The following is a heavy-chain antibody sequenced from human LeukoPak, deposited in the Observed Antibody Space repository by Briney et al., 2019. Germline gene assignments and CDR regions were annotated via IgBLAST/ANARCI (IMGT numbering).Heavy chain of an antibody. D-gene: IGHD2-21*01. CDR2: IYYSGST. Sequence: SETLSLTCTVSGGSISSYYWSWLRQPPGKGLEWIGYIYYSGSTNYNPSLKSRVTISVDTSKNQFSLKLSSVTAADTAVYYCARFAYSLDYWGQGTLVTVSS. CDR1: GGSISSYY. V-gene: IGHV4-59*08. J-gene: IGHJ4*02. CDR3: ARFAYSLDY.